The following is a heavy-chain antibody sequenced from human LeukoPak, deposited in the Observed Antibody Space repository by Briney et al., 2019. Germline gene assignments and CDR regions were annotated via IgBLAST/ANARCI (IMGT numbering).Heavy chain of an antibody. CDR1: GYTFTGYY. D-gene: IGHD1-26*01. CDR3: AREAERNRGRWVNSGSYYSYYGMDV. CDR2: INPNSGGT. V-gene: IGHV1-2*04. Sequence: ASVKVSCKASGYTFTGYYMHWVRQAPGQGLEWMGWINPNSGGTNYAQKFQGWVTMTRDTSISTAYMELSRLRSDDTAVYYCAREAERNRGRWVNSGSYYSYYGMDVWGQGTTVTASS. J-gene: IGHJ6*02.